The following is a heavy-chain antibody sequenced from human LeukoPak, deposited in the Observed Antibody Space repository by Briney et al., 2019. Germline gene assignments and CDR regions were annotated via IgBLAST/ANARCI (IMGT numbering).Heavy chain of an antibody. CDR1: GGSFNDYA. CDR3: ARERTTETTWGYFDY. CDR2: IIPLFGTP. V-gene: IGHV1-69*05. D-gene: IGHD4-17*01. J-gene: IGHJ4*02. Sequence: SVKVSCKASGGSFNDYAFSWVRQPPGQGLEWMGGIIPLFGTPIYEQQFQGRFTITTDESTSTAYMELRSLTSEDTAGYYCARERTTETTWGYFDYWGQGTLVTVSS.